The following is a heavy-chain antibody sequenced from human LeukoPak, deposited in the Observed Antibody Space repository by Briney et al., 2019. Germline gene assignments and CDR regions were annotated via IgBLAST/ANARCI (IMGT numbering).Heavy chain of an antibody. D-gene: IGHD3-10*01. J-gene: IGHJ4*02. V-gene: IGHV1-46*01. CDR3: ARGCGNRVNPLADYYYGLDLYYFDY. CDR2: INPSGGST. CDR1: GYTFTSYY. Sequence: ASVKVSCKASGYTFTSYYMHWVRQAPGQGLEWMGIINPSGGSTSYAQKFQGRVTMTRDTSTSTVYMELSSLRSEDTAAYYCARGCGNRVNPLADYYYGLDLYYFDYWGQGTLVTVSS.